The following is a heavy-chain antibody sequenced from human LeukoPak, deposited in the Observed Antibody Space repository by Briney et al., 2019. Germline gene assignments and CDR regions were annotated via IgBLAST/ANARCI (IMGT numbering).Heavy chain of an antibody. CDR1: GFTFSSYG. D-gene: IGHD3-10*01. CDR2: IRYDGSNK. CDR3: AKDRGYYYGSGSPGVYYMDV. Sequence: GGSLRLSCAASGFTFSSYGMHWVRQAPGKGLEWVAFIRYDGSNKYCADSVKGRFTISRDNSKNTLYLQMNSLRAEDTAVYYCAKDRGYYYGSGSPGVYYMDVWGKGTTVTVSS. V-gene: IGHV3-30*02. J-gene: IGHJ6*03.